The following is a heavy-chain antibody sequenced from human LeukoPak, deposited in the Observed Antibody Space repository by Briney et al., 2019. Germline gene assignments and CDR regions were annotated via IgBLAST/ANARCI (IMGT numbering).Heavy chain of an antibody. V-gene: IGHV3-30*04. J-gene: IGHJ5*02. CDR1: GFTFSSYA. Sequence: GGSLRLSCAASGFTFSSYAMHWVRQAPGKGLEWVAVISYDGSNKYYADSVKGRFTISRDNAKNSLYLQMNSLRAEDTAVYYCASAPIYDYGPFDPWGQGTLVTVSS. CDR3: ASAPIYDYGPFDP. CDR2: ISYDGSNK. D-gene: IGHD4/OR15-4a*01.